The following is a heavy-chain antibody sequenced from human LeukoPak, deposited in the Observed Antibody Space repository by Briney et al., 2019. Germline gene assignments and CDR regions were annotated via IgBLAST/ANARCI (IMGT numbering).Heavy chain of an antibody. CDR3: ARDRPIAVAGYFDY. D-gene: IGHD6-19*01. V-gene: IGHV3-33*01. CDR1: GFTFSSYG. J-gene: IGHJ4*02. CDR2: IWYDGSNK. Sequence: GGSLRLSCAASGFTFSSYGMHWVRQAPGKGLEWVAVIWYDGSNKYYADSVKGRFTISRDNSKNTLYLQMNSLRAEDTAVYYCARDRPIAVAGYFDYWGQGTLVTVSS.